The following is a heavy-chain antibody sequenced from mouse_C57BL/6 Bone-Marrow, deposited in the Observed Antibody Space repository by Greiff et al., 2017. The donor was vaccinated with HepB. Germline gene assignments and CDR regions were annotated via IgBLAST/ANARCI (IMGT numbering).Heavy chain of an antibody. CDR1: GFTFSDYG. CDR2: ISSGSSTI. J-gene: IGHJ3*01. D-gene: IGHD2-5*01. V-gene: IGHV5-17*01. CDR3: ARCLYSNPFAY. Sequence: EVMLVESGGGLVKPGGSLKLSCAASGFTFSDYGMHWVRQAPEKGLEWVAYISSGSSTIYYADTVKGRFTISRDNAKNTLFLQMTSLRSEDTAIYYCARCLYSNPFAYWGQGTLVTVSA.